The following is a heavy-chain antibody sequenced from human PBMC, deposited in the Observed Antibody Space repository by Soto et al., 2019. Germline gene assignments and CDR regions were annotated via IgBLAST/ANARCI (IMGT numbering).Heavy chain of an antibody. D-gene: IGHD3-22*01. J-gene: IGHJ4*02. CDR1: GFSLSTSGVG. CDR2: IYWDDDK. CDR3: AQYSSDSYYFDY. Sequence: QITLKESGPTLVKPTQTLTLTCTFLGFSLSTSGVGVGWIRQPPGKALEWLTLIYWDDDKRYSPSLKSRVTITKDTSKNQVVLTMTDMDPVDSATYYCAQYSSDSYYFDYWGQGTLVTVSS. V-gene: IGHV2-5*02.